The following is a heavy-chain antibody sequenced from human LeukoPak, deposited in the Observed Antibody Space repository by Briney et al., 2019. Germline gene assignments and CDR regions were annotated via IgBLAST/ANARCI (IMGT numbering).Heavy chain of an antibody. V-gene: IGHV2-70*11. CDR1: GFPLSTSGMC. CDR3: ARSSYYYDSSGYPLDY. Sequence: SGPALVKPTQTLTLTCTFSGFPLSTSGMCVSWIRQPPGKALEWLARIDWDDDKYYSTSLKTRLTISKDTSKNQVVLTMTNMDPVDTATYYCARSSYYYDSSGYPLDYWGQGTLVTVSS. J-gene: IGHJ4*02. D-gene: IGHD3-22*01. CDR2: IDWDDDK.